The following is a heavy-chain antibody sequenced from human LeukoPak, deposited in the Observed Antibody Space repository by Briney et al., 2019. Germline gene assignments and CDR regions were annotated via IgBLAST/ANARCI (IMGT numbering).Heavy chain of an antibody. V-gene: IGHV1-46*01. Sequence: ASVKVSCKASGYTFTSYYMHWVRQAPGQGLEWMGIINPSGCSTSYAQKFQGRVTMTRDMSTSTVYMELSSLRSEDTAVYYCARVQVYYYGSGSPRGGYNWFDPWGQGTLVTVSS. CDR1: GYTFTSYY. D-gene: IGHD3-10*01. CDR3: ARVQVYYYGSGSPRGGYNWFDP. J-gene: IGHJ5*02. CDR2: INPSGCST.